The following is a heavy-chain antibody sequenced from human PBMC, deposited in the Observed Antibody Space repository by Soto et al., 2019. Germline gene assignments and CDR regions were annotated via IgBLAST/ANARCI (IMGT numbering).Heavy chain of an antibody. V-gene: IGHV3-33*01. CDR3: ARTPGAYDYDSSVYYYYYGMHV. D-gene: IGHD3-22*01. CDR2: IWYDGSNK. Sequence: QVQLVESGGGVVQPGRSLRLSCAASGFTFSSYGMHWVRQATGKGLEWVAVIWYDGSNKYYADSVKGRFTISRDNSKNTLYLQMNSLRAEDTAVYYRARTPGAYDYDSSVYYYYYGMHVWGQGLTVTVSS. J-gene: IGHJ6*02. CDR1: GFTFSSYG.